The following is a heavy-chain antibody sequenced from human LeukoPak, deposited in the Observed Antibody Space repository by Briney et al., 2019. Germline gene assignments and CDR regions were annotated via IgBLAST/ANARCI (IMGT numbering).Heavy chain of an antibody. CDR1: GFTFSSYA. CDR3: AKDYLPDFWSGYYTGIGFDY. D-gene: IGHD3-3*01. CDR2: ISGSGGST. Sequence: PGGSLRLSCAASGFTFSSYAMSWVRQAPGKGLEWVSAISGSGGSTYYADSVKGRFTISRDNSKNTLYLQMNSLRAEDTAVYYCAKDYLPDFWSGYYTGIGFDYWGQGTLVTVSS. J-gene: IGHJ4*02. V-gene: IGHV3-23*01.